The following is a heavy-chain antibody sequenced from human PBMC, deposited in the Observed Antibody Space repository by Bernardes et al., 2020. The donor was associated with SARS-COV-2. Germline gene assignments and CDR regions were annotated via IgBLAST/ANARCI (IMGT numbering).Heavy chain of an antibody. CDR2: TSYRSKWNY. V-gene: IGHV6-1*01. J-gene: IGHJ6*02. CDR1: GDSVSSNRAV. CDR3: ARGANYAMGV. Sequence: SQTLSVSCAISGDSVSSNRAVWHWIRQSPSRGLEWLGRTSYRSKWNYDYAVSVKSRITISPDTSKNQFSLELTSVTPEDTAVYYCARGANYAMGVWGQGTTVTVSS.